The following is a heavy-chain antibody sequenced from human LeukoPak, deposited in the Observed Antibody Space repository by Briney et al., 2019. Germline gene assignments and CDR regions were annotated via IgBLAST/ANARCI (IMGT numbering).Heavy chain of an antibody. V-gene: IGHV4-59*08. J-gene: IGHJ5*02. CDR3: ARNRYYYGSGNYGVPNWFDP. D-gene: IGHD3-10*01. Sequence: PSETLSLTCTVSGGSISSSYWSWIRQPPGRGLEWIGYIYYSGSTNYNPSLKSRVTISVDTSKNQFSLKLSSVTAADTAVYSCARNRYYYGSGNYGVPNWFDPWGQGTLVTVSS. CDR1: GGSISSSY. CDR2: IYYSGST.